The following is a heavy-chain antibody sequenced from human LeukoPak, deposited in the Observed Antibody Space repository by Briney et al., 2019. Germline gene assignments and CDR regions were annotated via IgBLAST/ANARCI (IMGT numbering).Heavy chain of an antibody. CDR1: GFTFSSYA. CDR2: ISGIGGST. D-gene: IGHD6-13*01. V-gene: IGHV3-23*01. CDR3: AKAIAAAGRDPFDY. J-gene: IGHJ4*02. Sequence: GGSLRLSCAASGFTFSSYAMSWVRQPPGKGLEWVSAISGIGGSTYYADSVKGRFTISRDNSKDTLYLQMNSLRAEDTAVYYCAKAIAAAGRDPFDYWGQGTLVTVSS.